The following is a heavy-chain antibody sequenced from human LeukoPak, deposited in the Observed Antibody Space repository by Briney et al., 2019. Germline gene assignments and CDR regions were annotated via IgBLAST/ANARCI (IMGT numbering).Heavy chain of an antibody. CDR3: ARTGITGTTRDFDY. Sequence: PGGSLRLSCAASGFTFSSYSMNWVRQAPGKGLEWASSISSSSSYIYYADSVKGRFTISRDNAKNSLYLQMNSLRAEDTAVYYCARTGITGTTRDFDYWGQGTLVTVSS. D-gene: IGHD1-7*01. V-gene: IGHV3-21*01. CDR2: ISSSSSYI. CDR1: GFTFSSYS. J-gene: IGHJ4*02.